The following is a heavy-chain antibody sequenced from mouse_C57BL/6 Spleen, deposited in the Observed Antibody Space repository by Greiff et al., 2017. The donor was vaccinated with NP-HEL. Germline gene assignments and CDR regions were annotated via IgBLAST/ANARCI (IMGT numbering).Heavy chain of an antibody. D-gene: IGHD1-1*01. CDR2: INYDGSST. CDR3: ARAEIYYYGSTPFAY. CDR1: GFTFSDYY. J-gene: IGHJ3*01. Sequence: EVMLVESEGGLVQPGSSMKLSCTASGFTFSDYYMAWVRQVPEKGLEWVANINYDGSSTYYLDSLKSRFIISRDNAKNILYLQMSSLKSEDTATYYCARAEIYYYGSTPFAYWGQGTLVTVSA. V-gene: IGHV5-16*01.